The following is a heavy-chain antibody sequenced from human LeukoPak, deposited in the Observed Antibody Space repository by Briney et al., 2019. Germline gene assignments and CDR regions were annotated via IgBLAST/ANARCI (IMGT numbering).Heavy chain of an antibody. D-gene: IGHD3-22*01. CDR3: ARGGYYYDSSGDDY. J-gene: IGHJ4*02. V-gene: IGHV4-34*01. CDR2: INHSGST. Sequence: SETLSLTCAVYGGSFSGYYWSWIRQPPGKGLEWIGEINHSGSTNYNPSLKSRVTISVDTSKNQFSLELSSVTAADTAVYYCARGGYYYDSSGDDYWGQGTLVTVSS. CDR1: GGSFSGYY.